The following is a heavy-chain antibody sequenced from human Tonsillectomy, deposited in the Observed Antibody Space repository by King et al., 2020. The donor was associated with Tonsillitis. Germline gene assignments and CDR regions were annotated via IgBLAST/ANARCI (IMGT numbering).Heavy chain of an antibody. CDR1: GFTFSSYG. CDR3: GKDRDGFDY. J-gene: IGHJ4*02. V-gene: IGHV3-30*18. Sequence: VQLVESGGGVVQPGRSLRLSCAASGFTFSSYGMHWVRQAPGKGLEWVAVISYDGSNKYYADSVTGRFTISRDDSKNTLSLQMNSLRAEDTAVYYCGKDRDGFDYSGQGTLVTVSS. CDR2: ISYDGSNK. D-gene: IGHD3-10*01.